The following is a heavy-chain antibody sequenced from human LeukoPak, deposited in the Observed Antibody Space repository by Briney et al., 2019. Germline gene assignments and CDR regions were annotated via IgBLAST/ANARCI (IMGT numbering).Heavy chain of an antibody. J-gene: IGHJ3*02. V-gene: IGHV5-51*01. Sequence: GESLKISCKGSGYSFTTYWIGWVRQMPGKGLKWMGIIYPGDSDARYSPSFQGQVTISADKSISTAYLQWSSLKASDTAMYYCARPYSSGWDDAFDIWGQGTMVTVSS. CDR1: GYSFTTYW. CDR3: ARPYSSGWDDAFDI. D-gene: IGHD6-19*01. CDR2: IYPGDSDA.